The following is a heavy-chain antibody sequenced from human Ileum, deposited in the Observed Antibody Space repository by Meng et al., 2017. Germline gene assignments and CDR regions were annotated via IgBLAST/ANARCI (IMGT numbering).Heavy chain of an antibody. J-gene: IGHJ4*02. CDR3: VSTHYSDSSGEY. D-gene: IGHD3-22*01. Sequence: GESLKISCAASGFSFSDTWMSWVRQAPGKGLEWVGRIKSKTTGGTADYGAPVKDRFTISRDDSTNTLYLQMNSLTTEDTGVYYCVSTHYSDSSGEYWGQGTLVTVSS. V-gene: IGHV3-15*01. CDR1: GFSFSDTW. CDR2: IKSKTTGGTA.